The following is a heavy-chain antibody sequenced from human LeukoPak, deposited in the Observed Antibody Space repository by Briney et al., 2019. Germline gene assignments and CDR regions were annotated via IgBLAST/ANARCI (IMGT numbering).Heavy chain of an antibody. D-gene: IGHD4-17*01. Sequence: PGXXLRLSCAASGFTFDDYGMSWVRHAPGRGLEWVSGINWNGGSTGYADSVKGRFTISRDNAKNSLYLQMNSLRAEDTALYYCASHNFYGDPDYWGQGTLVTVSS. V-gene: IGHV3-20*04. CDR2: INWNGGST. CDR1: GFTFDDYG. J-gene: IGHJ4*02. CDR3: ASHNFYGDPDY.